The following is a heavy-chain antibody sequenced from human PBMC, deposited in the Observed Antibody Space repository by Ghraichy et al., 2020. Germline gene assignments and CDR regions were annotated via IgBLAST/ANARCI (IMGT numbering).Heavy chain of an antibody. CDR1: GGTFSSYA. V-gene: IGHV1-69*13. D-gene: IGHD3-22*01. CDR3: ARGGADYYDSSGAFDI. CDR2: IIPIFGTA. Sequence: SVKVFCKASGGTFSSYAISWVRQAPGQGLEWMGGIIPIFGTANYAQKFQGRVTITADESTSTAYMELSSLRSEDTAVYYCARGGADYYDSSGAFDIWGQGTMVTVSS. J-gene: IGHJ3*02.